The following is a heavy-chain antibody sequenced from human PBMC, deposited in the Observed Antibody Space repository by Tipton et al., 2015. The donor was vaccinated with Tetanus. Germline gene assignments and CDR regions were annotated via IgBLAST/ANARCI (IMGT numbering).Heavy chain of an antibody. Sequence: SLRLSCAASGMTLSYFAMSWVRQAPGKGLEWVSGISGSGDRIFYADPVKGRFSISRDNSKNTVYLQMNSLRDEDTAVYYCVKDPASRGWFDPWGQGTLVSVSS. CDR1: GMTLSYFA. J-gene: IGHJ5*02. V-gene: IGHV3-23*01. CDR3: VKDPASRGWFDP. CDR2: ISGSGDRI.